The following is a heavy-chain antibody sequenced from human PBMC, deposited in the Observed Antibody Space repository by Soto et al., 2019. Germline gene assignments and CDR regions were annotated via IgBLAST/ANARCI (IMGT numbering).Heavy chain of an antibody. CDR2: IYYSGST. CDR1: GGSFSGYY. CDR3: ARNNIAAAPDY. Sequence: PSETLSLTCAVYGGSFSGYYWSWIRQPPGKGLEWIGSIYYSGSTYYNPSLKSRVTISVDTSKNQFSLKLSSVTAADTAVYYCARNNIAAAPDYWGQGTLVTVSS. V-gene: IGHV4-34*01. D-gene: IGHD6-13*01. J-gene: IGHJ4*02.